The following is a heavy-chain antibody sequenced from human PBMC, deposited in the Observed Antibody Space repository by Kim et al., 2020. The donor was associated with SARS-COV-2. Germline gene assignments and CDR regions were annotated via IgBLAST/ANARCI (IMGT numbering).Heavy chain of an antibody. Sequence: GGSLRLSCAASGFTFSSYGMHWVRQAPGKGLEWVAVISYDGSNKYYADSVKGRFTISRDNSKNTLYLQMNSLRAEDTAVYYCAKNSAYIVVVTATHFDYWGQGTLVTVSS. CDR1: GFTFSSYG. V-gene: IGHV3-30*18. D-gene: IGHD2-21*02. J-gene: IGHJ4*02. CDR3: AKNSAYIVVVTATHFDY. CDR2: ISYDGSNK.